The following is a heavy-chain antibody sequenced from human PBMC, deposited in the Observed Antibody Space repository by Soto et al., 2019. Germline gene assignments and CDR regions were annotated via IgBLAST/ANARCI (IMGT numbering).Heavy chain of an antibody. CDR3: AKDLRWGYY. V-gene: IGHV4-4*02. Sequence: QVQLQESGPGLVKPSGTLSLSCAVSGGSISSSNWWSWVRQVPGKGLEWIGEIYHSGSTLYNPTLKRRVSISVDKSKNQFSLRLTSVTAADTAVYYCAKDLRWGYYWGQGTLVTVSS. CDR2: IYHSGST. CDR1: GGSISSSNW. J-gene: IGHJ4*02. D-gene: IGHD2-21*01.